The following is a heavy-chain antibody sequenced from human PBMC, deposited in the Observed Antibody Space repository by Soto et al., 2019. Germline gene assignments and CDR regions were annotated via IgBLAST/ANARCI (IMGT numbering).Heavy chain of an antibody. CDR3: ARHNGPLYVGYYYDMDV. V-gene: IGHV4-39*01. J-gene: IGHJ6*02. CDR2: SKYSACT. D-gene: IGHD3-16*01. Sequence: SQTLSVTCTVFADSSSSSSYYLGMILQPPGTRLEWIGSSKYSACTSYSPSLKSRVTISVDTSKQQFSLKLSYETAADTAVYYCARHNGPLYVGYYYDMDVWDQRTTVTVS. CDR1: ADSSSSSSYY.